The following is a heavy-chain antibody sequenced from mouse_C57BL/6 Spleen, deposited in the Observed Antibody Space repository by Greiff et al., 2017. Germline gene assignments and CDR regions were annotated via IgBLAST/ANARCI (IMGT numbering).Heavy chain of an antibody. D-gene: IGHD1-1*01. V-gene: IGHV1-80*01. CDR2: IYPGDGDP. Sequence: QVQLKESGAELVKPGASVKISCKASGYAFSSYWMNWVKQRPGKGLEWIGQIYPGDGDPNYNGKFKGKATLTADKSSSTAYMQLSSLTSEDSAVYFCARWDYYGSSYDWYFDVWGTGTTVTVSS. J-gene: IGHJ1*03. CDR3: ARWDYYGSSYDWYFDV. CDR1: GYAFSSYW.